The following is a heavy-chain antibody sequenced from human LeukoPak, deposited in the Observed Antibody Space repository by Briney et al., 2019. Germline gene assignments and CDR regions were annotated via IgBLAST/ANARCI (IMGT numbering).Heavy chain of an antibody. CDR2: ISSSSTYI. V-gene: IGHV3-21*01. CDR3: ARGYSGSYPHFDY. D-gene: IGHD1-26*01. CDR1: GFTFSGYT. Sequence: GGSLRLSCAASGFTFSGYTMNWVRQAPGKGLGWGSSISSSSTYIYYADSVKGRFTISRDNAKNSLHLQMNSLRVEDTAVYYCARGYSGSYPHFDYWGQGTLVTVSS. J-gene: IGHJ4*02.